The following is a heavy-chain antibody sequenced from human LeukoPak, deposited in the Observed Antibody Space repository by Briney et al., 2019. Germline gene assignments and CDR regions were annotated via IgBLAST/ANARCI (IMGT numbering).Heavy chain of an antibody. J-gene: IGHJ4*02. CDR3: VACSSTWYSIDY. CDR2: TRFDGSNK. CDR1: GFTFSNYG. Sequence: PGRSLRLSCVVSGFTFSNYGFHWVRQAPGKGLEWVAVTRFDGSNKEYADSVKGRFTISRDNSKKTLYLQMNSLRAEDTAVYYCVACSSTWYSIDYWGQGTLVTVSS. D-gene: IGHD6-13*01. V-gene: IGHV3-33*01.